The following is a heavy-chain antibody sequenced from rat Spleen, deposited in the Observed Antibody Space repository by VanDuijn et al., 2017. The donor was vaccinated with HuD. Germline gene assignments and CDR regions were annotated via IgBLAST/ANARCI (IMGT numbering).Heavy chain of an antibody. J-gene: IGHJ2*01. CDR1: GFTFTRSA. CDR3: ARDSAE. D-gene: IGHD3-7*01. CDR2: INTGGGSI. Sequence: EVQLVESGGGLVQPGRSLKLSCAASGFTFTRSAMAWVRQAPTKGLEWVAYINTGGGSIYYPDSVKGRFTISRDNAQNTLYLQMDSLRSEDTATYYCARDSAEWGQGVMVTVSS. V-gene: IGHV5-27*01.